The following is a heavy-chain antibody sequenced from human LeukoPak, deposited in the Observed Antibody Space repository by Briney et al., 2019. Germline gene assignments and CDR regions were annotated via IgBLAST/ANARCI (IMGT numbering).Heavy chain of an antibody. Sequence: SETLSLTCTVSGGSISSSSYYWGRLRQPPGKGLEWIGSMYYSGSTYYNPSLKSRVTISVDTSKNQFSLKLTSVTAADTAVYYCARQRSVMVVAAVHWFDPWGQGTLVTVSS. CDR3: ARQRSVMVVAAVHWFDP. V-gene: IGHV4-39*01. J-gene: IGHJ5*02. D-gene: IGHD2-15*01. CDR2: MYYSGST. CDR1: GGSISSSSYY.